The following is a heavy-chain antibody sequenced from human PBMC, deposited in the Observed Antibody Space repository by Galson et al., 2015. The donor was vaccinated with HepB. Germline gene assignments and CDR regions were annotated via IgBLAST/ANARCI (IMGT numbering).Heavy chain of an antibody. CDR2: TYYRSKWYN. CDR3: ARQLAYCVANTCQIFLDC. J-gene: IGHJ4*02. CDR1: GDSVSSNSAA. V-gene: IGHV6-1*01. Sequence: CAISGDSVSSNSAAWNWLRQSPSRGLEWLGRTYYRSKWYNSYAVSVKSRITINPDTTKNQFSLQLNPVTPEDTAIYYCARQLAYCVANTCQIFLDCWGQGTLVTVSS. D-gene: IGHD2-21*01.